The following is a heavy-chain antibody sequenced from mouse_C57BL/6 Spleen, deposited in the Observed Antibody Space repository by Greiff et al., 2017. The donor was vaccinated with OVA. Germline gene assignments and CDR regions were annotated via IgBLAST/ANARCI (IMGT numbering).Heavy chain of an antibody. CDR2: ISSGGSYT. J-gene: IGHJ2*01. D-gene: IGHD2-3*01. CDR1: GFTFSSYG. CDR3: ARRDGYYD. Sequence: DVKLVESGGDLVKPGGSLKLSCAASGFTFSSYGMSWVRQTPDKRLEWVATISSGGSYTYYPDSVKGRFTISRDNAKNTLYLQMSSLKSEDTAMYYCARRDGYYDWGQGTTLTVSS. V-gene: IGHV5-6*02.